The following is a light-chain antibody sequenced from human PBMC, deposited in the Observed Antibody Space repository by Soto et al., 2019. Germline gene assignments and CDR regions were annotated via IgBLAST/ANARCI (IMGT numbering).Light chain of an antibody. Sequence: QSALTQPPSASGSPGQSVTISCTGTSSDVGGYNYVSWYQQHPGKAPKLMIHEVTKRPSGVPDRFSGSKSGNTASLTVSGLQADDEADYYCSSYAGNNNLLFGGGTKVTVL. V-gene: IGLV2-8*01. J-gene: IGLJ2*01. CDR1: SSDVGGYNY. CDR2: EVT. CDR3: SSYAGNNNLL.